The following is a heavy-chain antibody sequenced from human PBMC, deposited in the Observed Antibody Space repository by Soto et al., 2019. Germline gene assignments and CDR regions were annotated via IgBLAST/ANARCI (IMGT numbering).Heavy chain of an antibody. Sequence: EVQLVESGGGLVQPGRSLRLSCAASGFTLDDYAMHWVRQAPGKGLEWVSGISWNSGSIGYADSVKGRFTISRDNAKNSLYLQMSSLRAEDTDLYYCAKDRREPYYYYGMDVWGQGTTVTVSS. V-gene: IGHV3-9*01. CDR3: AKDRREPYYYYGMDV. J-gene: IGHJ6*02. CDR2: ISWNSGSI. CDR1: GFTLDDYA.